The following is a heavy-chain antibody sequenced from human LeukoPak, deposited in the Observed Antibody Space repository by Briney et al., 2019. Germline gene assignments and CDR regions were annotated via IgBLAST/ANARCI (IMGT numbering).Heavy chain of an antibody. CDR2: IIPIFGTA. D-gene: IGHD3-3*01. J-gene: IGHJ6*03. Sequence: GASVKLSCKASGGTFSSYAISWVRQAPGQGLEWMGGIIPIFGTANYAQKFQGRVTITTDESTSTAYMELSSLRSEDTAVYYCARGHYDFHPSGYYYYYMDVWGKGTTVTVSS. CDR1: GGTFSSYA. CDR3: ARGHYDFHPSGYYYYYMDV. V-gene: IGHV1-69*05.